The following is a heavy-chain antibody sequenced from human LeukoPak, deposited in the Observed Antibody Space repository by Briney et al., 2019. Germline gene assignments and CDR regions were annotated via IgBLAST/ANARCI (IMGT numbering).Heavy chain of an antibody. CDR1: GYSTSSGYY. D-gene: IGHD7-27*01. CDR3: ARDSLPGDITY. V-gene: IGHV4-38-2*02. J-gene: IGHJ4*02. CDR2: IYHSGSA. Sequence: SETLSLTCSVSGYSTSSGYYWCWFRQPPGKGLVWIGSIYHSGSAYYNTSLKSRVTISVDTSKHQFSMKLSSVTAADTAVYYCARDSLPGDITYWGQGTLVTVSS.